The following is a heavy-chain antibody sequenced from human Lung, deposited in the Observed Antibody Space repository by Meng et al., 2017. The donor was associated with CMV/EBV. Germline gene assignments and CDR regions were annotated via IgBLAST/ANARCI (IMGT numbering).Heavy chain of an antibody. CDR2: MNPNSGNT. D-gene: IGHD3-10*01. CDR3: TRGRGSTHKGNLLDS. CDR1: GYTFTSYD. Sequence: ASXXVSXKASGYTFTSYDINWGRQATGQGLEWMGWMNPNSGNTAYAPKFQGRLTMTRNTSINTAYMDLSSLRSEDTAIYYCTRGRGSTHKGNLLDSWAQGTXVTVSS. V-gene: IGHV1-8*01. J-gene: IGHJ5*01.